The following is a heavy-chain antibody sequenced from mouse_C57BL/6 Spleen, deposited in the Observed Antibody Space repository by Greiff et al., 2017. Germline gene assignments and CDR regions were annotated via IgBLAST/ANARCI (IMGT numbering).Heavy chain of an antibody. V-gene: IGHV5-9-1*02. Sequence: EVKLVESGEGLVKPGGSLKLSCAASGFTFSSYAMSWVRQTPEKRLEWVAYLSSGGDYIYYADTVQGRFTISRDNARNTLYLQMSSLKSEDTAMYYCTRDDLLLRPFDYWGQGTTLTVSS. CDR1: GFTFSSYA. CDR2: LSSGGDYI. J-gene: IGHJ2*01. D-gene: IGHD1-1*01. CDR3: TRDDLLLRPFDY.